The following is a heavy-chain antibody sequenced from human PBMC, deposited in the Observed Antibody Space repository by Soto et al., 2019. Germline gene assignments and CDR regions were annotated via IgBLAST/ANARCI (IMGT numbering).Heavy chain of an antibody. CDR2: INAGNGNT. Sequence: RASVNVSCKSAGYTFTSYAMHWVRQAPGQRLECMGWINAGNGNTKYSQKFQGRVTITRDTSASTAYMELSSLRSEDTAVYYCARLMAIFGVGYYYGMDVWGQGTTVTVSS. V-gene: IGHV1-3*01. J-gene: IGHJ6*02. D-gene: IGHD3-3*01. CDR1: GYTFTSYA. CDR3: ARLMAIFGVGYYYGMDV.